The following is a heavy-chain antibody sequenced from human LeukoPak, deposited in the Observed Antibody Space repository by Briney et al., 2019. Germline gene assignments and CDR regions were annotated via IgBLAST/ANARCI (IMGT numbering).Heavy chain of an antibody. CDR2: ISGSGGST. D-gene: IGHD6-13*01. V-gene: IGHV3-23*01. J-gene: IGHJ4*02. CDR3: AKGSYSSSWYRAFDI. CDR1: RFTFSSYA. Sequence: GGSLRLSCAASRFTFSSYAMSWVRQAPGKGLEWVSAISGSGGSTYYADSVKGRFTISRDNSKNTLYLQMNSLRAEDTAVYYCAKGSYSSSWYRAFDIWGQGTLVTVSS.